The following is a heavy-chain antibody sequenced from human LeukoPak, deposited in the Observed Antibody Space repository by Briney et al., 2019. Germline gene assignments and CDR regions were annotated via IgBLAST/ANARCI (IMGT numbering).Heavy chain of an antibody. Sequence: PGRSLRLSCSSSGFPFNEYIMHWVRQTPDRGLEWVSLLWYDGTKTYSADSVKGRFTISRDNAKNSLYLQMNSLRAEDTAVYYCARDRQIAYWGQGTLVTVSS. CDR2: LWYDGTKT. CDR1: GFPFNEYI. V-gene: IGHV3-33*01. J-gene: IGHJ4*02. CDR3: ARDRQIAY.